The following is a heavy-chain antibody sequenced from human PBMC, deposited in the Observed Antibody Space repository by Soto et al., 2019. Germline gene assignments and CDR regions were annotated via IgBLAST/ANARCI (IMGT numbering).Heavy chain of an antibody. CDR1: GGSISSYY. CDR3: ARDSVGYYDSSGYYFSFFDY. V-gene: IGHV4-59*01. D-gene: IGHD3-22*01. J-gene: IGHJ4*02. Sequence: TSETLSLTCTVSGGSISSYYWSWIRQPPGKGLEWIGYIYYSGSTNYNPSLKSRVTISVDTSKNQFSLKLSSVTAADTAVYYCARDSVGYYDSSGYYFSFFDYWGQGTLVTVSS. CDR2: IYYSGST.